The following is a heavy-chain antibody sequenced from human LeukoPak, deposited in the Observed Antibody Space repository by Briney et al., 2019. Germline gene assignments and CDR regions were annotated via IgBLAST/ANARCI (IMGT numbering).Heavy chain of an antibody. CDR2: INPKSGVT. J-gene: IGHJ4*02. CDR3: ARDGASRSVFIGGHDY. CDR1: GYTFGDHY. V-gene: IGHV1-2*02. D-gene: IGHD2-8*01. Sequence: ASVEVSCKTSGYTFGDHYMHWVRQAPGQGLEWMGWINPKSGVTDYAQKFQGRVTMTRDTSINTAYMEVSRLRPDDTAVYYCARDGASRSVFIGGHDYWGQGTLVTVSS.